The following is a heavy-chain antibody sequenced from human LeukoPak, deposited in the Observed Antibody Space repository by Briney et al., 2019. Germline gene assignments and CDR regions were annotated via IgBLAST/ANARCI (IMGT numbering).Heavy chain of an antibody. CDR2: IIPIFGTA. CDR3: ASTVDIVAEDYYYYYYMDV. J-gene: IGHJ6*03. D-gene: IGHD5-12*01. V-gene: IGHV1-69*06. CDR1: GGTFSSYA. Sequence: ASVKVSCKASGGTFSSYAISWVRQAPGQGLEWMGGIIPIFGTANYAQKFQGRVTITADKSTSTAYMELSSLRSEDTAVYYCASTVDIVAEDYYYYYYMDVWGKGTTVTVSS.